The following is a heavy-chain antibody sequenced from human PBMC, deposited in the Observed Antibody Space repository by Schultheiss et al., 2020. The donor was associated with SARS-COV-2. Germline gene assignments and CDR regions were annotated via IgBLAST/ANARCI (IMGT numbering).Heavy chain of an antibody. CDR1: GGTFSSYA. CDR3: TKGGNYYDSSGYFDY. V-gene: IGHV1-69*13. J-gene: IGHJ4*02. D-gene: IGHD3-22*01. Sequence: SVKVSCKASGGTFSSYAISWVRQAPGQGLEWMGGIIPIFGTANYAQKFQGRVTITADESTSTAYMELSSLRSEDTAVYYCTKGGNYYDSSGYFDYWGQGTLVTVSS. CDR2: IIPIFGTA.